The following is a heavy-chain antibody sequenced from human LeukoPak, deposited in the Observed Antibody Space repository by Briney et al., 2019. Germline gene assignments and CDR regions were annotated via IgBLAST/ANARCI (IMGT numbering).Heavy chain of an antibody. CDR3: AREFRRYCSSTSCNLLDYYYMDV. J-gene: IGHJ6*03. CDR1: GGTFSSYT. Sequence: SVKVSCKASGGTFSSYTISWVRQAPGQGLEWMGGITPIPGIANYAQKFQGRVTITADKSTSTAYMELSSLRSEDTAVYYCAREFRRYCSSTSCNLLDYYYMDVWGKGTTVTVSS. V-gene: IGHV1-69*10. CDR2: ITPIPGIA. D-gene: IGHD2-2*01.